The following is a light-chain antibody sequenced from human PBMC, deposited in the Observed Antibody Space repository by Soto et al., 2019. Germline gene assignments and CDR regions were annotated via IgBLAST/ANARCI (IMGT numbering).Light chain of an antibody. Sequence: SYELTQPPSASVAPGQTARITCGGNNIGSKSVHWYQQKPGQAPVLVIYYDSDRPSGIPERFSGSNSANTATLTISRVEAGDEADYYCQVWDSSSDHRVFGGGTKLTVL. CDR3: QVWDSSSDHRV. J-gene: IGLJ2*01. CDR2: YDS. V-gene: IGLV3-21*04. CDR1: NIGSKS.